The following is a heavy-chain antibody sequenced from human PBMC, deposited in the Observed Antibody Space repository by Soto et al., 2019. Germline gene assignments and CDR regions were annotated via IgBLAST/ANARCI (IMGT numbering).Heavy chain of an antibody. J-gene: IGHJ4*02. V-gene: IGHV3-30*18. CDR3: AKVFVSTHYGSERFFDY. D-gene: IGHD3-16*01. CDR1: GFTFISYG. CDR2: ISYDGSNK. Sequence: GSLRLSCAASGFTFISYGIHFFRHSPFKWLEWVAGISYDGSNKYYADSVKGRFTISRDNSKNTLYLQMNSLRAEDTAVYYCAKVFVSTHYGSERFFDYWGQGTLVTVSS.